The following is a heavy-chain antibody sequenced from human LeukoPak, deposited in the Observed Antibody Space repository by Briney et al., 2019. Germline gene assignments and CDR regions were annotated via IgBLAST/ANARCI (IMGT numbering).Heavy chain of an antibody. CDR3: ARGRGYSYGSFDY. V-gene: IGHV4-30-4*01. D-gene: IGHD5-18*01. CDR1: GGSISSGDYY. Sequence: PSETLSLTCTVSGGSISSGDYYWSWIRQPPGKGLEWIGYIYYSGSTYYNPSLKSRVTISVDTSKNQFSLKLSSVTAADTAVYYCARGRGYSYGSFDYWGQGTLVTVSS. J-gene: IGHJ4*02. CDR2: IYYSGST.